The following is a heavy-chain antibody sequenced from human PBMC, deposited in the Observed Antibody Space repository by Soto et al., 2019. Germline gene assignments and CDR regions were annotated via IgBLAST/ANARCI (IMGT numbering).Heavy chain of an antibody. Sequence: GASVKVSCKASGGTFSSYAISWVRQAPGQGLEWMGGIIPIFGTANYAQKFQGRVTITADKSTSTAYMELSSLRSEDTAVYYCARREHLTTENSILTGYLSGYYYYGMDVWGQGTTVTVSS. CDR3: ARREHLTTENSILTGYLSGYYYYGMDV. J-gene: IGHJ6*02. V-gene: IGHV1-69*06. CDR2: IIPIFGTA. CDR1: GGTFSSYA. D-gene: IGHD3-9*01.